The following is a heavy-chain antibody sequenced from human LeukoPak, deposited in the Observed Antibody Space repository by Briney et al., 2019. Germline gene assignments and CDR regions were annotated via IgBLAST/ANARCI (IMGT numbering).Heavy chain of an antibody. J-gene: IGHJ5*02. CDR3: ARAISQLPPYNWFDP. D-gene: IGHD2-2*01. CDR1: GYTFTSYY. Sequence: ASVKVSCKASGYTFTSYYMHWVRQAPGQGLEWMGIINPSGGSTSYAQKFQGRVTMTRDTSTSTVYMELSSLRSEDTAVYYCARAISQLPPYNWFDPWGPGNPGHRLL. V-gene: IGHV1-46*03. CDR2: INPSGGST.